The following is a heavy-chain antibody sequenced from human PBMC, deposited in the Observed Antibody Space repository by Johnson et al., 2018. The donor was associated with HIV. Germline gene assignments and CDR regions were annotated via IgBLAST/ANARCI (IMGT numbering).Heavy chain of an antibody. Sequence: QVQLVESGGGVVQPGGSLRLSCAASGFTFSSYGMHWVRQAPGKGLEWVSVIYSGGSTYYADSVKGRFIISRDNAKNSLYLQMNSLRAEDTAVYYCAPAGPDAFDIWGQGTMVTVSS. CDR1: GFTFSSYG. CDR2: IYSGGST. CDR3: APAGPDAFDI. V-gene: IGHV3-NL1*01. D-gene: IGHD6-13*01. J-gene: IGHJ3*02.